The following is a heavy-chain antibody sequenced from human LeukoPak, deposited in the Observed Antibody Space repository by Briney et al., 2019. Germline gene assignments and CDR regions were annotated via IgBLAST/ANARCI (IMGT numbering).Heavy chain of an antibody. D-gene: IGHD4-17*01. CDR3: ARDYGDYPN. J-gene: IGHJ4*02. Sequence: ASVKVSFKASGYTFTCYYMHWVRQAPGQGLEWMGWINPNSGGTDYAQKFQGRVTMTRDTSISTAYMQLSRLRSDDTAVYYCARDYGDYPNWGQGTLVTVSS. V-gene: IGHV1-2*02. CDR1: GYTFTCYY. CDR2: INPNSGGT.